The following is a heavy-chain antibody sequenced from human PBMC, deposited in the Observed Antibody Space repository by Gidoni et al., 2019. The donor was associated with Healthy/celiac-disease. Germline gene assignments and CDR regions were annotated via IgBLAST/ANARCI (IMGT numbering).Heavy chain of an antibody. V-gene: IGHV3-64D*06. CDR3: VKDFEVPPGSLLEGGAFDI. CDR1: GFTFSSYS. CDR2: ISSNGGST. J-gene: IGHJ3*02. D-gene: IGHD1-26*01. Sequence: EVQLVESGGGLVQPGGSLRLSCSASGFTFSSYSIHWVRQAPGKGLEYVSAISSNGGSTYYADSVKGRFTISRDNSKNTLYLQMSSLRAEDTAVYYCVKDFEVPPGSLLEGGAFDIWGQGTMVTVSS.